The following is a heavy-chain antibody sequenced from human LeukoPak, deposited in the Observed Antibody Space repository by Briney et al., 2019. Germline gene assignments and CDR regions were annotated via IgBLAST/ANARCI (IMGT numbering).Heavy chain of an antibody. D-gene: IGHD6-19*01. CDR1: GGSISSYY. CDR2: IYYSGST. CDR3: ARSGSGWF. V-gene: IGHV4-59*08. Sequence: SETLSLTCTVSGGSISSYYWSWIRQPPGKGLEWIGCIYYSGSTNYNPSLKSRVTISVDTSKNQFSLKLSSVTAADTAMYYCARSGSGWFWGQGTLVTVSS. J-gene: IGHJ4*01.